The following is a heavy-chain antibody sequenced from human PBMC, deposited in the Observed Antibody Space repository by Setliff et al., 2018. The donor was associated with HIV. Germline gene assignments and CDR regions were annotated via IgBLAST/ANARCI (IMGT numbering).Heavy chain of an antibody. Sequence: SETLSLTCAVYGASFSGYYWGWIRQSPKKGLEWIAEINHSGSATYNPSLKSRLTISVDTSKNQFSLKLSSVTAADTAVYYCASRVYYYDDSATLREEGFVTWGQGTLVTVSS. CDR2: INHSGSA. J-gene: IGHJ5*02. D-gene: IGHD3-22*01. CDR3: ASRVYYYDDSATLREEGFVT. V-gene: IGHV4-34*01. CDR1: GASFSGYY.